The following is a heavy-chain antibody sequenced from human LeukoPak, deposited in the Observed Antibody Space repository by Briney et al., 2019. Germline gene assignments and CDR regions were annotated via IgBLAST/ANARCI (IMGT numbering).Heavy chain of an antibody. CDR2: INHSGST. V-gene: IGHV4-34*01. Sequence: SETLSLTCAVYGGSFSGYYWSWIRQPPGKGLEWIGEINHSGSTNYNPSLKSRVTISVDTSKNQFSLKLSSVTAADTAVYYCASVATTIPYYYYYYMDVWGKGTTVTVSS. CDR3: ASVATTIPYYYYYYMDV. CDR1: GGSFSGYY. J-gene: IGHJ6*03. D-gene: IGHD5-12*01.